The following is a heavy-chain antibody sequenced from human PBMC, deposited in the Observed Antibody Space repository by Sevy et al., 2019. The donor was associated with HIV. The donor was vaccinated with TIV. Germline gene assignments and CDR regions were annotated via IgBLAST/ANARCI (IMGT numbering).Heavy chain of an antibody. V-gene: IGHV3-30-3*01. CDR2: ISYDGSNK. CDR1: GFTFSSYA. J-gene: IGHJ6*02. CDR3: ARERGSYYEFTDGMDV. D-gene: IGHD1-26*01. Sequence: GGSLRLSCAASGFTFSSYAMHWVRQAPGKGLEWVAVISYDGSNKYYADSVKGRFTISRDNSKNTLYLQMNSLRAEDTAVYYCARERGSYYEFTDGMDVWGQRTTVTVSS.